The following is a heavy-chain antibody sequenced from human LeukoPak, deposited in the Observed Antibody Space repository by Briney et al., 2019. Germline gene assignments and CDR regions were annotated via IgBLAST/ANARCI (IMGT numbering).Heavy chain of an antibody. CDR3: ARDLVYCGGDCGSDY. CDR2: IIPIFGTA. CDR1: GGTFSSYA. V-gene: IGHV1-69*05. J-gene: IGHJ4*02. D-gene: IGHD2-21*02. Sequence: ASVKVSCKASGGTFSSYAISWVRQAPGQGLEWMGGIIPIFGTANYAQKFQGRVTMTRDTSISTAYMELSRLRSDDTAVYYCARDLVYCGGDCGSDYWGQGTLVTVSS.